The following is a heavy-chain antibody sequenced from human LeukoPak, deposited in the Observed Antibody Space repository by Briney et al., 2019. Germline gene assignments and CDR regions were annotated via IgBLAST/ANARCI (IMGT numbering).Heavy chain of an antibody. D-gene: IGHD3-3*01. J-gene: IGHJ4*02. Sequence: GGSLRLSCAASGFTFDEYAMHWVRHAPGKGLEWVSLISWDGGSTYYADSVKGRFTISRDNSKNSLYLQMNSLRAEDTAVYYCARDFLTYYDFWSGFDYWGQGTLVTVSS. CDR2: ISWDGGST. CDR3: ARDFLTYYDFWSGFDY. CDR1: GFTFDEYA. V-gene: IGHV3-43D*03.